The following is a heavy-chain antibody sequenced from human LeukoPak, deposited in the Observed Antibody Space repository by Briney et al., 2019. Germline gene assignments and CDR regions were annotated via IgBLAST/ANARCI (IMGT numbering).Heavy chain of an antibody. CDR3: ARLGSLRRDAFAL. J-gene: IGHJ3*01. CDR2: IRPDGSET. D-gene: IGHD1-26*01. Sequence: PGGSLRLSCAASGFTFSNDWMAWVRQAPGKGLEWVANIRPDGSETYYVASVDGRFTISSDNAEKSLFVQMNSLTVEDAAVYYCARLGSLRRDAFALWGRGTMVTVAS. V-gene: IGHV3-7*01. CDR1: GFTFSNDW.